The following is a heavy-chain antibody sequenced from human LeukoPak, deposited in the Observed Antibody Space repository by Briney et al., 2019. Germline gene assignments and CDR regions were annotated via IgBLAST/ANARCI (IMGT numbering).Heavy chain of an antibody. J-gene: IGHJ4*02. Sequence: GGSLRLSCTASGLIFSDHAMHWVRQAPGKGLDWVAVTSFDGRDQFYADSVKGRFTISRDNSENILYLQLSSPRVEDTAMYYCATQPCSGGRCFLLHWGQGTLVTVSS. CDR2: TSFDGRDQ. CDR1: GLIFSDHA. CDR3: ATQPCSGGRCFLLH. V-gene: IGHV3-30*03. D-gene: IGHD2-15*01.